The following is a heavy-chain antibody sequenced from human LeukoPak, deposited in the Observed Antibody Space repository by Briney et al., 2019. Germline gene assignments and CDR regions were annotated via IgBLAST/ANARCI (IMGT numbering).Heavy chain of an antibody. CDR1: GDSVSSGSYY. J-gene: IGHJ3*02. V-gene: IGHV4-61*01. CDR3: ARTPAWFGEPDYAFDI. CDR2: IYYSGST. D-gene: IGHD3-10*01. Sequence: SETLSLTCTVSGDSVSSGSYYWSWIRQPPGKGLEWIGYIYYSGSTNYNPSLKSRVTISVDTSKNQFALKLSSVTAADTAVYYCARTPAWFGEPDYAFDIWGQGTMVTVSS.